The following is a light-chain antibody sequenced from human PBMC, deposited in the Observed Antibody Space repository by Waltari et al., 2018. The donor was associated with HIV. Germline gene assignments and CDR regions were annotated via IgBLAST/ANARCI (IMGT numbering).Light chain of an antibody. CDR1: SSDVGGYNY. CDR2: EVS. J-gene: IGLJ2*01. CDR3: SSYAGSNNLL. Sequence: QSALTQPPSASGSPGQSVTISCTGTSSDVGGYNYVSWYQQHPGKAPKLMIYEVSRRPSGVPDRFSGSKSGNTASLTVSGHQAEDEADYYCSSYAGSNNLLFGGGTKLTVL. V-gene: IGLV2-8*01.